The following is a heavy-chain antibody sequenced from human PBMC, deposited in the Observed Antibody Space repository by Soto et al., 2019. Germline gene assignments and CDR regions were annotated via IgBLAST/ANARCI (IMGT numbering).Heavy chain of an antibody. CDR1: GGSISSGDYY. D-gene: IGHD2-2*01. CDR2: IYYSGST. Sequence: TLSLTCTVSGGSISSGDYYWSWIRQPPGKGLEWIGYIYYSGSTYYNPSLKSRVTISVDTSKNQFSLKLSSVTAADTAVYYCARADIVVVPAAYRGRYFDYWGQGTLVTVSS. V-gene: IGHV4-30-4*01. J-gene: IGHJ4*02. CDR3: ARADIVVVPAAYRGRYFDY.